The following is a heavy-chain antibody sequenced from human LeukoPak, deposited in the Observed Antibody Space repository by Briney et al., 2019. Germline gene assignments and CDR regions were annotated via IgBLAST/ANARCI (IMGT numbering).Heavy chain of an antibody. CDR2: ISSSSSYI. V-gene: IGHV3-21*01. CDR1: GFTFSSYS. D-gene: IGHD2-2*01. CDR3: AREEDVVVVPAATVTPSDY. Sequence: PGGSLRLSCAASGFTFSSYSMNWVRQAPGKGLEWVSSISSSSSYIYYADSVKGRFTISRDNAKNSLYLQMNSLRAEDTAVYYCAREEDVVVVPAATVTPSDYWGQGTLVTVSS. J-gene: IGHJ4*02.